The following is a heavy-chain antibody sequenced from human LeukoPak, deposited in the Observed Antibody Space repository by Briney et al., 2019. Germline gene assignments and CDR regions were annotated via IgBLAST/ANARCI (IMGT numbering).Heavy chain of an antibody. CDR1: GYTFTGHY. D-gene: IGHD6-6*01. CDR3: ARDLGWSSSH. V-gene: IGHV1-2*02. CDR2: INPTGGT. Sequence: ASVKVSCKASGYTFTGHYMNWVRLAPGQGLEWMGWINPTGGTTYAQKFQDRVTMTRNTSINTAYMELSGLRSDDTAVYYCARDLGWSSSHWGQGTLVTVSS. J-gene: IGHJ4*02.